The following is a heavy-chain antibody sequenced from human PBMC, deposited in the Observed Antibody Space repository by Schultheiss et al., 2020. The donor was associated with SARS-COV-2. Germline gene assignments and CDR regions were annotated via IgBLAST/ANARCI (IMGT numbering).Heavy chain of an antibody. D-gene: IGHD3-10*01. CDR1: GGSIRGYY. Sequence: SETLSLTCTVSGGSIRGYYWSWIRQPPGKGMEWIGYIYYSGSTNYNPSLKSRVTISVDTSKNQFSLKLSSVTAADTAVYYCARNLGFSDYWGQGTLVTVSS. CDR3: ARNLGFSDY. J-gene: IGHJ4*02. CDR2: IYYSGST. V-gene: IGHV4-59*08.